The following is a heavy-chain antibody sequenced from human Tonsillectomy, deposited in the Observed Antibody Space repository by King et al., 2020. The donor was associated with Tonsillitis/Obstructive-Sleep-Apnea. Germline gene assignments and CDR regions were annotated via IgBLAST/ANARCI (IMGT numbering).Heavy chain of an antibody. CDR3: ARELVEGIAAAGTGDH. V-gene: IGHV3-53*01. CDR1: GFTVSSNY. Sequence: VQLVESGGGLIQPGGSLRLSCAASGFTVSSNYMSWVRQAPGKGLEWGSVIYSGGSTYYADSVKGRFPISRNNSTNTLYLQMNSLRAEDTAVCYCARELVEGIAAAGTGDHWGQGTLVTVSS. J-gene: IGHJ4*02. CDR2: IYSGGST. D-gene: IGHD6-13*01.